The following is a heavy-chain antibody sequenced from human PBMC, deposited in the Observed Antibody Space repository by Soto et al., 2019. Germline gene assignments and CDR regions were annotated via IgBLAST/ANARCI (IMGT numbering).Heavy chain of an antibody. CDR1: GFTFSSYA. V-gene: IGHV3-23*01. J-gene: IGHJ6*02. D-gene: IGHD1-1*01. CDR2: ISGSDGST. CDR3: AKGTNTIYYYGMDV. Sequence: GGSLRLSCAASGFTFSSYAMNWVRQAPGKGLEWVSAISGSDGSTYYADSVKGRFTISRDNSKNTLYLQMNSLRAEDTAVYYCAKGTNTIYYYGMDVWGQGTTVTVSS.